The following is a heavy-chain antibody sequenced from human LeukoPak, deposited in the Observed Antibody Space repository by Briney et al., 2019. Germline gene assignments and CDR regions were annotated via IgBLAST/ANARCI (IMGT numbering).Heavy chain of an antibody. J-gene: IGHJ4*02. CDR3: AKANYSERHYFDS. CDR1: GFTFSRCA. D-gene: IGHD1-26*01. Sequence: PGGSLRLSCAASGFTFSRCAMKWVRRAPGKGVEWGSSFSASGGTTYYGDSVKGRFTISRDNSKNTLSVQMNSLRAEDTAVYYCAKANYSERHYFDSWGQGPLVTVSS. CDR2: FSASGGTT. V-gene: IGHV3-23*01.